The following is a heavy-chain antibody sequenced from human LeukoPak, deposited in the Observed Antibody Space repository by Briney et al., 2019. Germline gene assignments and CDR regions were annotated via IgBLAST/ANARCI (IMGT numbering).Heavy chain of an antibody. D-gene: IGHD3/OR15-3a*01. J-gene: IGHJ3*02. CDR3: ARDGLQDAFDI. Sequence: ASVKVSCKASGYTFTSYDINWVRQATGQGLEWMGWMNPNSGNTGYAQKFQGRVTMTRDTSISTAYMELSRLSSDDTAVYFCARDGLQDAFDIWGQGTMVTVSS. CDR1: GYTFTSYD. CDR2: MNPNSGNT. V-gene: IGHV1-8*01.